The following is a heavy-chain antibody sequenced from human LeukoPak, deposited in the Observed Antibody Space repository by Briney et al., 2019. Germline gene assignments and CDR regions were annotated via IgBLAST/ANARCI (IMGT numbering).Heavy chain of an antibody. CDR1: GFTFDDYG. CDR2: INWDGGST. J-gene: IGHJ6*04. CDR3: ARGHCTNGVCYSAGLV. D-gene: IGHD2-8*01. Sequence: PGGSLRLSCAASGFTFDDYGMSWVRQAPGKGLEWVSGINWDGGSTGYADSVKGRFTISRDNAKNSLYLQMNSLRAEDTALYYCARGHCTNGVCYSAGLVWGKGTTVTVSS. V-gene: IGHV3-20*04.